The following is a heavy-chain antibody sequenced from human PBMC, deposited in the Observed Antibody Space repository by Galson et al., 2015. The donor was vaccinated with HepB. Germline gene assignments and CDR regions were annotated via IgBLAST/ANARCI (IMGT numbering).Heavy chain of an antibody. CDR3: ARVPAAFGRDDAFDI. CDR2: TYYRSKWYS. Sequence: CAISGDSVSSKSAAWNWIRQSPSRGLEWLGRTYYRSKWYSDYAVSVKSRITINPDTSKNQFSLQLNAVTPEDTAVYYCARVPAAFGRDDAFDIWGQGTMVTISS. V-gene: IGHV6-1*01. CDR1: GDSVSSKSAA. J-gene: IGHJ3*02. D-gene: IGHD3-10*01.